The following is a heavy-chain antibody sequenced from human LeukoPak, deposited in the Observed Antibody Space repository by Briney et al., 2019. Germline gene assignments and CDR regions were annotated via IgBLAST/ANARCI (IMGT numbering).Heavy chain of an antibody. V-gene: IGHV3-23*01. CDR1: GFTFSNYG. Sequence: GGSLRLSCVASGFTFSNYGMSWVRQAPGKGLEWVAALNGGRPFFHGSVTVRFTISRDNSKNTLYLQLNSLRGDDTAVYYCVKDVTGYGYFDYWGRGTLVTASS. D-gene: IGHD2-2*03. CDR2: LNGGRP. J-gene: IGHJ4*02. CDR3: VKDVTGYGYFDY.